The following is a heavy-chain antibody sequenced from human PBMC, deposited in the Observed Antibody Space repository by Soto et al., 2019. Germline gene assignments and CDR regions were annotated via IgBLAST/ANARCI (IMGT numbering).Heavy chain of an antibody. CDR3: TPDRVAGYCSSSSCYAF. D-gene: IGHD2-2*01. Sequence: GGSLRLSCVASGFSLYSYVIHWVRQTPGKGLEWVAVISIDGTRTYYADSVKGRFTVSRDNSKNTQYLQMFGLTIEDTAVYYCTPDRVAGYCSSSSCYAFWGQGTLVTVSS. J-gene: IGHJ4*02. V-gene: IGHV3-30*01. CDR2: ISIDGTRT. CDR1: GFSLYSYV.